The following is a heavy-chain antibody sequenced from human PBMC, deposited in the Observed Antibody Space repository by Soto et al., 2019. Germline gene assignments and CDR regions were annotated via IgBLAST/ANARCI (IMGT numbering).Heavy chain of an antibody. J-gene: IGHJ3*02. CDR3: AREGIAAANPFDI. V-gene: IGHV4-4*02. CDR1: SGSISSSNW. Sequence: SETLSLTCAVSSGSISSSNWWSWVRQPPGKGLEWIGEIYHSGSTNYNPSLKSRVTISVDKSKNQFSLKLSSVTAADTAVYYCAREGIAAANPFDIWGQGTMVTVSS. D-gene: IGHD6-13*01. CDR2: IYHSGST.